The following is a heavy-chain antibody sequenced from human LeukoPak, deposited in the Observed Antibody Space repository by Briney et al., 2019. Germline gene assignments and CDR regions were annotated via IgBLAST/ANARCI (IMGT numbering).Heavy chain of an antibody. V-gene: IGHV3-13*04. CDR1: GFTFSSYD. CDR2: IGTAGGT. Sequence: PGGSLRLSCSGSGFTFSSYDMHWVRQATGKGLEWVSAIGTAGGTYYPGSVKGRFTISRENAKNSLYLQMNSLRAGDTVVYYCAREDPRGSGFDYWGQGTLVTVSS. D-gene: IGHD2-15*01. CDR3: AREDPRGSGFDY. J-gene: IGHJ4*02.